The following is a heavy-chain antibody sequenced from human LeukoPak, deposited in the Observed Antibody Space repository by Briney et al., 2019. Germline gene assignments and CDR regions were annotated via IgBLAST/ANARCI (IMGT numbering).Heavy chain of an antibody. CDR3: ARDPGDFYFDH. D-gene: IGHD4-17*01. Sequence: GGSLRLSCAASGFTFSLYAMHWVRQAPGKGLERVAVISFDGSNKYYIDSVEGRFTISRDNSKNTLYLQMNSLRAEDTAVYYCARDPGDFYFDHWGQGTLVTVSS. J-gene: IGHJ4*02. CDR2: ISFDGSNK. CDR1: GFTFSLYA. V-gene: IGHV3-30-3*01.